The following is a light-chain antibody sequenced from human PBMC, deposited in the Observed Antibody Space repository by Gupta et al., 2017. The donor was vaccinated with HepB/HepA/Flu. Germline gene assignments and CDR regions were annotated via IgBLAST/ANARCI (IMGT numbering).Light chain of an antibody. CDR2: DVS. V-gene: IGLV2-14*03. CDR3: SSLTTKNTLV. CDR1: SSDIGAYNH. Sequence: SALTQPASVSGSLGPPITISCTGTSSDIGAYNHVSWYHQHPGKAHKLMIYDVSKRAAGVPNRFSGSKSGNTASLTISGLQAEDEADYYCSSLTTKNTLVFGGGTKLTVL. J-gene: IGLJ2*01.